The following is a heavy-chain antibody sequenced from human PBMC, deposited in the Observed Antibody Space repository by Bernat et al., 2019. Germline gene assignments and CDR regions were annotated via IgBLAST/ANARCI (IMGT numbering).Heavy chain of an antibody. Sequence: EVQLLESGGGLVQPGGSLRLSCAASGFTFSSYAMSWVRQAPGKGLEWVSAISGSGGSTYYADSVKGRFTISRDNSKNTLYLQMNSLRAEDTAVYYCAKDGIRGGPYYDFWSGYYAGIYYYYYMDVWGKGTTVTISS. CDR2: ISGSGGST. CDR3: AKDGIRGGPYYDFWSGYYAGIYYYYYMDV. CDR1: GFTFSSYA. V-gene: IGHV3-23*01. J-gene: IGHJ6*03. D-gene: IGHD3-3*01.